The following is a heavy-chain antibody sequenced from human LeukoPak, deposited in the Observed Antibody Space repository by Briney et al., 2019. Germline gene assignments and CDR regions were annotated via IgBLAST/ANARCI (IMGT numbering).Heavy chain of an antibody. Sequence: PGGSLRLSCAASGFTFDDYTMHWVRQAPGKGLEWVSLNSWDGGSTYYADSVKGRFTISRDNSKNSLYLQMNSLRTEDTALYYCAKDYYDSSGYLDYWGQGTLVTVSS. J-gene: IGHJ4*02. D-gene: IGHD3-22*01. V-gene: IGHV3-43*01. CDR1: GFTFDDYT. CDR3: AKDYYDSSGYLDY. CDR2: NSWDGGST.